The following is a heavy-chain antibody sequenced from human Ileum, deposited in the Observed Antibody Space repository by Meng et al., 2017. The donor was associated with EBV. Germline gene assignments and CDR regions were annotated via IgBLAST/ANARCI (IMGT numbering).Heavy chain of an antibody. V-gene: IGHV4-61*01. Sequence: QVQLQESGPGLVKPSETLSLKCNVSGGSVTSGSYYWSWIRQPPGKGLEYIGYVYSTGNSNHNPSLRGRVTVSADTSKNQFSLKLSSVTAADTAVYYCASGYGSEPNYYFDYWGQGTLVTVSS. CDR1: GGSVTSGSYY. CDR2: VYSTGNS. CDR3: ASGYGSEPNYYFDY. J-gene: IGHJ4*02. D-gene: IGHD3-10*01.